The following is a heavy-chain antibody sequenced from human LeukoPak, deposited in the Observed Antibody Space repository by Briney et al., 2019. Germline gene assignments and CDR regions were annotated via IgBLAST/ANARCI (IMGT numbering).Heavy chain of an antibody. Sequence: PGGSLRLSCAASGFTFSNAWMSWVRQAPGKGLEWVGRIKSKTDGGTTDYAAPVKGRFTISRDDSKNTLYLQMNSLKTEDTAVYYCTTDRMTARSYYDSRYNDYWGQGTLVTVSS. CDR2: IKSKTDGGTT. J-gene: IGHJ4*02. V-gene: IGHV3-15*01. D-gene: IGHD3-22*01. CDR3: TTDRMTARSYYDSRYNDY. CDR1: GFTFSNAW.